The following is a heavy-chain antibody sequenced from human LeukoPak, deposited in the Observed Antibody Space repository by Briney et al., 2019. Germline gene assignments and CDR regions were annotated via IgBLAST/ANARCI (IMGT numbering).Heavy chain of an antibody. CDR2: ISGSGGST. Sequence: PGGSLRLSCAASGFTFSSYAMSWVRQAPGKGLEWVSAISGSGGSTYHADSVKGRFTISRDNSKNTLYLQMNSLRAEDTAVYYCARESYSASGSYFDYWGQGTLVTVSS. D-gene: IGHD3-10*01. J-gene: IGHJ4*02. CDR3: ARESYSASGSYFDY. V-gene: IGHV3-23*01. CDR1: GFTFSSYA.